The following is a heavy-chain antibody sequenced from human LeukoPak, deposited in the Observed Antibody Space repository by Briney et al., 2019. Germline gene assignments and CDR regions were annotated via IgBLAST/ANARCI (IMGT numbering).Heavy chain of an antibody. J-gene: IGHJ4*02. V-gene: IGHV3-21*01. CDR1: GFTFSSYS. D-gene: IGHD2-15*01. Sequence: PGGSLRLSCAASGFTFSSYSMNWVRQAPGHGLEWVSSISSSSSYIYYADSVQGRFTISRDNAKNSLYLQMNSLRAEDTGVYYCARDSELSSGGSCYDLDYWGQGTLVTVSS. CDR2: ISSSSSYI. CDR3: ARDSELSSGGSCYDLDY.